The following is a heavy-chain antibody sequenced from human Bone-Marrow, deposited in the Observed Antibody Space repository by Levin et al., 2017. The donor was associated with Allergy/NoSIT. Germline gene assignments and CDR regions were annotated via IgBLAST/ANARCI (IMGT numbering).Heavy chain of an antibody. CDR1: GFTFRHYT. Sequence: GESLKISCAASGFTFRHYTMNWVRQAPGKGLEWVSCITSSGDGTYYADSVKGRFTISRDNAKNSLYLQLYRLRDEDTAMYYCARDPARGYYDSSGYSGDHWGQGTLVTVSS. CDR3: ARDPARGYYDSSGYSGDH. D-gene: IGHD3-22*01. V-gene: IGHV3-48*02. J-gene: IGHJ4*02. CDR2: ITSSGDGT.